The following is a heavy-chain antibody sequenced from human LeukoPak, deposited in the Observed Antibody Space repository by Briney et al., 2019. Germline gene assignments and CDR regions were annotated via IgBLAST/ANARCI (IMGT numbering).Heavy chain of an antibody. D-gene: IGHD3-10*01. Sequence: ASVKVSCKASGYTFTSYGISWVRQAPGQGLEWMGWISAYNGNTNYAQKLQGRVTMTTDTSTSTAYMELRSLRSDDTAVYYCARDWGYYGSGSYYVPGFWGQGTLVTVSS. CDR1: GYTFTSYG. J-gene: IGHJ4*02. CDR2: ISAYNGNT. CDR3: ARDWGYYGSGSYYVPGF. V-gene: IGHV1-18*04.